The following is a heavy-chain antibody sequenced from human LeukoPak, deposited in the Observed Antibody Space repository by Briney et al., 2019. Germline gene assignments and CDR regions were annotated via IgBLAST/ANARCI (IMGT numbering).Heavy chain of an antibody. CDR1: GYTFTSYD. J-gene: IGHJ6*02. V-gene: IGHV1-8*01. CDR2: MNPNSGNT. CDR3: ARGRSGQWVQLVDGMDV. Sequence: GASVKVSCKASGYTFTSYDINWVRQATGQGLEWMGWMNPNSGNTGYAQKFQGRVTMTRNTSISTAYMELSSLRSEDTAVYYCARGRSGQWVQLVDGMDVWGQGTTVTVSS. D-gene: IGHD5-18*01.